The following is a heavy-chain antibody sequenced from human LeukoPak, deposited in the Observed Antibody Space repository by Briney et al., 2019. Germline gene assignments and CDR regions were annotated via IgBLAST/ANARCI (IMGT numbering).Heavy chain of an antibody. CDR2: LYSSGNT. CDR3: ARGWGSFEN. D-gene: IGHD7-27*01. Sequence: GGSLRLSCAASGFSVITGYMTWVRQAPGKGLEWVSTLYSSGNTYYADSVKGRFTVSRDNSKNTLFLEMSSLRAEDTAVYFCARGWGSFENWGQGTLVAVSS. CDR1: GFSVITGY. V-gene: IGHV3-53*01. J-gene: IGHJ4*02.